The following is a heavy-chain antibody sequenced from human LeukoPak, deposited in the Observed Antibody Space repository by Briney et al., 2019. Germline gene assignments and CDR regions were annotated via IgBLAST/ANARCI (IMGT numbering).Heavy chain of an antibody. CDR1: GGSISSSSYY. V-gene: IGHV4-39*07. CDR2: IYYSGST. Sequence: SETLSLTCTVSGGSISSSSYYWGWIRQPPGKGLEWIGSIYYSGSTYYNPSLKSRVTISVDTSKNQFSLKLSSVTAADTAVYYCARDQSGSGSGDFDYWGQGTLVTVSS. D-gene: IGHD3-10*01. CDR3: ARDQSGSGSGDFDY. J-gene: IGHJ4*02.